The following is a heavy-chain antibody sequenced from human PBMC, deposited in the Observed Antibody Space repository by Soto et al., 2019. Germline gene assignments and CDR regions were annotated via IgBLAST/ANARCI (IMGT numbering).Heavy chain of an antibody. J-gene: IGHJ5*02. Sequence: EVQLVESGGGLVQPGGSLRLSCAASGFTFSSYWMSWVRQAPGKGLEWVANIKQDGSEKYYVVSVKGRFTISRDNAKNSQYLQMNSLIAEDTVVYYWARDVTSYYTIFGVGECWFVLWGQGTLVTVSS. CDR2: IKQDGSEK. CDR1: GFTFSSYW. D-gene: IGHD3-3*01. CDR3: ARDVTSYYTIFGVGECWFVL. V-gene: IGHV3-7*01.